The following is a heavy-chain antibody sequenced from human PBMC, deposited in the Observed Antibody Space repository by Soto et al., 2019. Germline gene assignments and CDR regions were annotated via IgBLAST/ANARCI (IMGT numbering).Heavy chain of an antibody. V-gene: IGHV4-59*08. CDR1: GGSISSYY. CDR2: IYYSGST. D-gene: IGHD6-19*01. Sequence: SETLSLTCTVSGGSISSYYWSWIRQPPGKGLEWIGYIYYSGSTNYNPSLKSRVTISVDTSKNQFSLKLSSVTAADTAVYYCARHRGSSGWYGVDYWGQGTLVTVSS. J-gene: IGHJ4*02. CDR3: ARHRGSSGWYGVDY.